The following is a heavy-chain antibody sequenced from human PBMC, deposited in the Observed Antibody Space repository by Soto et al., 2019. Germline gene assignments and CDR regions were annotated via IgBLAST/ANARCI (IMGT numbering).Heavy chain of an antibody. CDR1: GGTFGIYS. J-gene: IGHJ6*02. Sequence: SVKGSCKASGGTFGIYSISWVRQAPGQGLEWMGGIIPIPGTANYAQKFQGRVTIAADESTSTAYMELSSLRSEDTAVYYCARSQGSSTSLEIYYYYYYGMDVWGQGTTVTVSS. CDR3: ARSQGSSTSLEIYYYYYYGMDV. D-gene: IGHD2-2*01. V-gene: IGHV1-69*13. CDR2: IIPIPGTA.